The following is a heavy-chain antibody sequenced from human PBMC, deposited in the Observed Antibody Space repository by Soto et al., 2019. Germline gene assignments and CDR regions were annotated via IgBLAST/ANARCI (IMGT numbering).Heavy chain of an antibody. J-gene: IGHJ4*02. V-gene: IGHV1-24*01. CDR3: ATDLGLAEFYCSGGSCYSGFDY. CDR1: GYTLTELS. Sequence: GASVKVSCKVSGYTLTELSMHWVRQAPGKGLEWMGGFDPEDGETIYAQKFQGRVTMTEDTSTDTAYMELSSLRSEDTAVYYCATDLGLAEFYCSGGSCYSGFDYWGQGTLVTVSS. CDR2: FDPEDGET. D-gene: IGHD2-15*01.